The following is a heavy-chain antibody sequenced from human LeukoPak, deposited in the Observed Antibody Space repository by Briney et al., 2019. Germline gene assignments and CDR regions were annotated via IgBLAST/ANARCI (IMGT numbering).Heavy chain of an antibody. D-gene: IGHD3-22*01. CDR1: GYSFTTYW. J-gene: IGHJ4*02. CDR3: ARLLNYDDLDY. Sequence: GESLKISCKGSGYSFTTYWIGWLRQMPGKGLEWMGIIYPGDSDTRYSPSFQGQVTISADKSISTAYLQWSSLKASDTATYYCARLLNYDDLDYWGQGTLVTVSS. V-gene: IGHV5-51*01. CDR2: IYPGDSDT.